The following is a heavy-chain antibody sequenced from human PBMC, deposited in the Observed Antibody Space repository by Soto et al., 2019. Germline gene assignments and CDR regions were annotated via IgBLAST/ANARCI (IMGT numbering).Heavy chain of an antibody. CDR1: GYTFTGYY. J-gene: IGHJ4*02. V-gene: IGHV1-2*02. CDR3: ARDPHEGVYDY. D-gene: IGHD3-16*01. CDR2: MRPDSGGA. Sequence: GASVKVSCKASGYTFTGYYLHSIRQAPGQGLQWMGWMRPDSGGANYAQKFQGRVSMTRDTSTSTFYMELSRLASDDTAVYYCARDPHEGVYDYWGQGTQVTVSS.